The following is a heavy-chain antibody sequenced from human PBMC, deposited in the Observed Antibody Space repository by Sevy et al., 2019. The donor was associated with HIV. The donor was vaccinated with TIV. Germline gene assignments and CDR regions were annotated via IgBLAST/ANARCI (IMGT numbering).Heavy chain of an antibody. CDR1: GGSSSGYY. J-gene: IGHJ6*02. CDR3: ARGGIMATTEYGMDV. CDR2: ISHRGST. D-gene: IGHD1-1*01. V-gene: IGHV4-34*01. Sequence: SETLSLTCAVSGGSSSGYYWAWIRQSPGKGLEWIGEISHRGSTKYNPTIKSRVSISVDKSKDQFSLRLTSLTAADTAVYYCARGGIMATTEYGMDVWGQGTTVTVSS.